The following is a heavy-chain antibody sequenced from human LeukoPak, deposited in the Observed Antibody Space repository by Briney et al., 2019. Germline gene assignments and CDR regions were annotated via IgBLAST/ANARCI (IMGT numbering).Heavy chain of an antibody. CDR1: GYTFTSYY. J-gene: IGHJ2*01. D-gene: IGHD2-21*02. CDR2: INPSGGST. CDR3: ARVVRPGCGGDCYSYWYFDL. V-gene: IGHV1-46*01. Sequence: ASVKVSCKASGYTFTSYYMHWVRQAPGQGLGWMGIINPSGGSTSYAQKFQGRVTMTRDTSTSTVYMELSSLRSEDTAVYYCARVVRPGCGGDCYSYWYFDLWGRGTLVTVSS.